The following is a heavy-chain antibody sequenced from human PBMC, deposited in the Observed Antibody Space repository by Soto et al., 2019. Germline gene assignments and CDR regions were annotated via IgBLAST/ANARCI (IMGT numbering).Heavy chain of an antibody. V-gene: IGHV4-59*01. CDR2: IYYSGST. CDR3: ARAVLPATAPFDY. J-gene: IGHJ4*02. D-gene: IGHD2-2*01. Sequence: QVQLQESGPRLVKPSETLSLTCIVSGGSISNYYCSWIRQPPGKGLEWIGYIYYSGSTNYNPSLQKRVTISVDTSKNQFSLKLSSVTAADTAVYYCARAVLPATAPFDYWGQGTLVTVSS. CDR1: GGSISNYY.